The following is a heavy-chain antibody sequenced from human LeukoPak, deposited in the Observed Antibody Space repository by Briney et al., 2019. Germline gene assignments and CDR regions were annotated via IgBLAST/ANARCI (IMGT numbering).Heavy chain of an antibody. J-gene: IGHJ4*02. D-gene: IGHD3-22*01. Sequence: GGSLRLSCAASGFTFSYYPMTWVRQSPGKGLEWVATITSNGVNTYYRDSVKGRFTVSRDNFKDTLHLQMNSLSADDTAVYFCARYFFENSGRHFDNWGQGTLVTVSS. CDR1: GFTFSYYP. V-gene: IGHV3-23*01. CDR3: ARYFFENSGRHFDN. CDR2: ITSNGVNT.